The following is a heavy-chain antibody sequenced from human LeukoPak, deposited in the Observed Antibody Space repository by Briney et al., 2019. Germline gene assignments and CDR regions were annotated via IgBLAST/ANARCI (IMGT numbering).Heavy chain of an antibody. J-gene: IGHJ5*01. Sequence: GRSLRLSCAASGFTFSSYGTHWVRQAPGKGLEWVAVISYDGSNKYYADSVKGRFTISRDNAKNSLDLQMSSLRPEDTALYYCVKDKHRDGYTYGVYDSWGQGTLITVSS. CDR3: VKDKHRDGYTYGVYDS. D-gene: IGHD5-12*01. CDR1: GFTFSSYG. V-gene: IGHV3-30*18. CDR2: ISYDGSNK.